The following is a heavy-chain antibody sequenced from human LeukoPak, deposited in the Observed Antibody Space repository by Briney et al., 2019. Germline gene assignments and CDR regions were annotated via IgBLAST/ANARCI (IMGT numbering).Heavy chain of an antibody. CDR2: MYYSGST. CDR3: ATANYYGSFDY. CDR1: GGSISNYY. Sequence: SETLSLTCIVSGGSISNYYCNWIRQPPGKGLEWIGDMYYSGSTNYNPSLKSRVTISVDASKNQFSLKLSSVTAADTAVYYCATANYYGSFDYWGQGTLVTVSS. V-gene: IGHV4-59*03. J-gene: IGHJ4*02. D-gene: IGHD3-10*01.